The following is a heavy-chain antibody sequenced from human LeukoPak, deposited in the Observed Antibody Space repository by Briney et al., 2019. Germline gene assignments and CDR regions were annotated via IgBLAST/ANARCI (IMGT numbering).Heavy chain of an antibody. Sequence: GGSLRLSCAASGFTSSDYWMHWVRQAPGKGLEWVANIKQDGSEKNYVASVKGRFTISRDNAKNSLYLQMNSLRAEDTALYYCARGRWAPFDCWGQGTLVTVSS. CDR1: GFTSSDYW. CDR2: IKQDGSEK. CDR3: ARGRWAPFDC. D-gene: IGHD6-13*01. J-gene: IGHJ4*02. V-gene: IGHV3-7*01.